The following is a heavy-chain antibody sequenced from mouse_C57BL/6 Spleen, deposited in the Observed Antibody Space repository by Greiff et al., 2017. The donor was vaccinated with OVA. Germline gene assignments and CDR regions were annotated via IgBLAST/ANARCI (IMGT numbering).Heavy chain of an antibody. J-gene: IGHJ3*01. Sequence: EVQRVESGGGLVQPGGSMKLSCAASGFTFSDAWMDWVRQSPEKGLEWVAEIRNKANNHATYYAESVKGRFTISRDDSKSSVYLQMNSLRAEDTGIYYCTSYYYGSIHEGFAYWGQGTLVTVSA. CDR3: TSYYYGSIHEGFAY. CDR1: GFTFSDAW. V-gene: IGHV6-6*01. CDR2: IRNKANNHAT. D-gene: IGHD1-1*01.